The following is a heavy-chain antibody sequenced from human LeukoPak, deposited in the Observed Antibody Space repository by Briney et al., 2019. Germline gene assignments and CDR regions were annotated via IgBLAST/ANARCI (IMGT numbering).Heavy chain of an antibody. CDR1: GFTFSSYY. V-gene: IGHV3-30*02. J-gene: IGHJ4*02. D-gene: IGHD3-3*01. CDR2: VHDDGDTK. CDR3: ATGSGHYYDR. Sequence: SGGSLRLSCTTSGFTFSSYYMHWVRQAPGKGLEWVAVVHDDGDTKYYVDSVKGRFTISRDNSKNTLYLQMSTLRDEDTAIYYCATGSGHYYDRWGQGTLVTVSS.